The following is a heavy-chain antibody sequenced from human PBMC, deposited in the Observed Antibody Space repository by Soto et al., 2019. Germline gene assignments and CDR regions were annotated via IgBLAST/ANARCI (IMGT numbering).Heavy chain of an antibody. CDR2: INHSGST. D-gene: IGHD5-18*01. V-gene: IGHV4-34*01. J-gene: IGHJ3*02. CDR3: ARGHRLILHSYGYRTAFDI. CDR1: GGSFSGYY. Sequence: QVQLQQWGAGLLKPSETLSLTCAVYGGSFSGYYWSWIRQPPGTGLGWIGEINHSGSTNYNPSLKERVTKSVDTAKDQRSRKLSSETAADAAVYYCARGHRLILHSYGYRTAFDIWGQGTTVTVPS.